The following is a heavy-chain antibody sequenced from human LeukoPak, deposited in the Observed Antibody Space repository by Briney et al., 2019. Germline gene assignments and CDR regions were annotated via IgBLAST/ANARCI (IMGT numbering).Heavy chain of an antibody. V-gene: IGHV3-72*01. CDR2: IRDKANSYTT. CDR1: GFTFSDHY. CDR3: ARLRRYYDY. J-gene: IGHJ4*02. Sequence: GGSLRLSCAASGFTFSDHYMDWVRQAPGKGLEWVGRIRDKANSYTTEYAASVRGRFTISRDDSKNSLYLQMNSLKTEDTAVYYCARLRRYYDYWGQGTLVTVSS.